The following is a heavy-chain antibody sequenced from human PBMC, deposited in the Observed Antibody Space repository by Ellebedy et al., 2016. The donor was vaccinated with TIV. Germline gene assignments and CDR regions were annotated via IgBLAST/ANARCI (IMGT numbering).Heavy chain of an antibody. Sequence: GESLKISCAASGFNFANAWMNWVRQAPGKGLEWVGKIKSKTDGGTTDYAAPAKDRFILSRDDSKTTLYLQMNSLKTEDTALYYCTLVLDGYTYRGKPFWGQGTLVTVSS. CDR2: IKSKTDGGTT. D-gene: IGHD5-24*01. CDR1: GFNFANAW. CDR3: TLVLDGYTYRGKPF. J-gene: IGHJ4*02. V-gene: IGHV3-15*01.